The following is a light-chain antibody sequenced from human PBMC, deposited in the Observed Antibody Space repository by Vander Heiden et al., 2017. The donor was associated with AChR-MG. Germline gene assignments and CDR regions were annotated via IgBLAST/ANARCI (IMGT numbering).Light chain of an antibody. CDR1: QSVPNRY. CDR2: GAS. V-gene: IGKV3-20*01. CDR3: QQDRSPNP. Sequence: EYVFTQSPGTLSLSPGERVTLSCRASQSVPNRYLAWYQQKPGQAPRLLIYGASSRATGIPDRFSGSGSGTDFTLTISRLEPEDSAVYYCQQDRSPNPFGQGTKLEIK. J-gene: IGKJ2*01.